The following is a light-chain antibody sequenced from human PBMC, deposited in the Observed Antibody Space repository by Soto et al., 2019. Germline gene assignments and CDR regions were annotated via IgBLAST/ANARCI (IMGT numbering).Light chain of an antibody. CDR3: AAWDDRVSGYV. J-gene: IGLJ1*01. CDR2: NNN. Sequence: QSVLTQPPSTSGTPGQRVTISCSGSSSNIGSSYVFWFQHLPGTAPKPLMYNNNQRPSGVPDRVSASKSGTSASLAISGLRSEDEADYYCAAWDDRVSGYVFGTGTKVTVL. CDR1: SSNIGSSY. V-gene: IGLV1-47*02.